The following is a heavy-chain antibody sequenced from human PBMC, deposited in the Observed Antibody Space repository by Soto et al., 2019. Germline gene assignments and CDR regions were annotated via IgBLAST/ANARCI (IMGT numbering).Heavy chain of an antibody. J-gene: IGHJ4*02. D-gene: IGHD6-13*01. V-gene: IGHV3-23*01. CDR1: GFTFSSYA. Sequence: PGGSLRLSCAASGFTFSSYAMSWVRQAPGKGLEWVSAISGSGGSTYYADSVKGRFTISRDNSKNTLYLQMNSLRAEDTAVYYCAKDWALGSSWHYYFDYWGQGTLVTVSS. CDR2: ISGSGGST. CDR3: AKDWALGSSWHYYFDY.